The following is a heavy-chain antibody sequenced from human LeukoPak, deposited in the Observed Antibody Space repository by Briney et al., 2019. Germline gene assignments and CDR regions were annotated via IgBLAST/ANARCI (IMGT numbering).Heavy chain of an antibody. V-gene: IGHV3-23*01. J-gene: IGHJ6*02. Sequence: GGSLRLSCAASFIFSTYAMSWVRQAPGKGLEWVSAISGSGGSTYYADSVKGRFTISRDNSKNTLYLQMNSLRAEDTAVYCCAKSPPIGTMDYGMDVWGQGTTVTVSS. D-gene: IGHD2/OR15-2a*01. CDR2: ISGSGGST. CDR1: FIFSTYA. CDR3: AKSPPIGTMDYGMDV.